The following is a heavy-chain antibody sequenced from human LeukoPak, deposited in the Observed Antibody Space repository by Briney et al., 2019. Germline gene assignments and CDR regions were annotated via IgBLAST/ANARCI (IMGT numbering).Heavy chain of an antibody. J-gene: IGHJ3*02. CDR1: GYTFTGYY. CDR3: ARAPGATSHDAFDI. V-gene: IGHV1-2*02. CDR2: INPNSGGT. D-gene: IGHD5-24*01. Sequence: ASVKVSCKASGYTFTGYYMHWVRQAPGQGLEWMGWINPNSGGTSYAQKFQGRVTMTRDTSTSTVYMELSSLRSEDTAVYYCARAPGATSHDAFDIWGQGTMVTVSS.